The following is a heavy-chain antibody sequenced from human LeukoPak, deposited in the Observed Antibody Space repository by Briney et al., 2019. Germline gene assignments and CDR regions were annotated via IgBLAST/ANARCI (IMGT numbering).Heavy chain of an antibody. CDR2: ISSSGSTI. Sequence: GGSLRLSCAASGFTFSSYEMNWVRQAPGKGLEWASYISSSGSTIYYADSVKGRFTISRDNAKNSLYLQMNSLRAEDTAVYYCAREDSVGYYGMDVWGQGTTVTVSS. CDR1: GFTFSSYE. V-gene: IGHV3-48*03. CDR3: AREDSVGYYGMDV. D-gene: IGHD2-15*01. J-gene: IGHJ6*02.